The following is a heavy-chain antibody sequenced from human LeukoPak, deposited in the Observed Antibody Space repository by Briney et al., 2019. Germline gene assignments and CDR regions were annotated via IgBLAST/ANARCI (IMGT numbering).Heavy chain of an antibody. V-gene: IGHV1-69*13. CDR1: GGTFSSYA. CDR3: ARSDFWSAGYPPELTYGVYYFDY. D-gene: IGHD3-3*01. Sequence: ASVKVSCKASGGTFSSYAISWVRQAPGQGLEWMGGIIPIFGTANYAQKFQGRVTITADESTSTAYMELSSLRSEDTAVYYCARSDFWSAGYPPELTYGVYYFDYWGQGTLVTVSS. J-gene: IGHJ4*02. CDR2: IIPIFGTA.